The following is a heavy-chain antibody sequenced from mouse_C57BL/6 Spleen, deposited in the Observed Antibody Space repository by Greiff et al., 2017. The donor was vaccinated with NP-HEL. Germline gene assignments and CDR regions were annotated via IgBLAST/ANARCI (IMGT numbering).Heavy chain of an antibody. Sequence: VKLMESGAELVKPGASVKMSCKASGYTFTSYWITWVKQRPGQGLEWIGDIYPGSGSTNYNEKFKSKATLTVDTTSSTAYMQLSSLTSEDSAVYYGARKLGAMDYWGQGTSVTVSS. CDR1: GYTFTSYW. J-gene: IGHJ4*01. D-gene: IGHD1-3*01. CDR3: ARKLGAMDY. V-gene: IGHV1-55*01. CDR2: IYPGSGST.